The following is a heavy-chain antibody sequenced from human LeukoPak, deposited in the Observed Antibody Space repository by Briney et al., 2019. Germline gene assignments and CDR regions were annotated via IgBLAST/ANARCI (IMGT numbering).Heavy chain of an antibody. Sequence: GGSLRLSCAASGFTFSNAWMSWVRQAPGKGLEWVGRIKSKTDGGTTDYAAPVKGRFTISRDDSKNTLYLQMNSLKTEDTAVYYCTTDYGGNSAHTHSDYWGQGTLVTVSS. J-gene: IGHJ4*02. D-gene: IGHD4-23*01. CDR3: TTDYGGNSAHTHSDY. CDR1: GFTFSNAW. V-gene: IGHV3-15*01. CDR2: IKSKTDGGTT.